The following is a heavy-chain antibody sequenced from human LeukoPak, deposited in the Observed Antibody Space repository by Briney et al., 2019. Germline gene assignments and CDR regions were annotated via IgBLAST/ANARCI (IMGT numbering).Heavy chain of an antibody. J-gene: IGHJ4*02. CDR1: GGSISSSNW. Sequence: SETLSLTCAVSGGSISSSNWWSWVRQPPGKGLEWIGEIYHSGSTNYNPSLKSRVTISVDKSKNQFSLKLSSMTAADTAVYYCARVSSGYLYYFDYWGQGTLVTVSS. CDR2: IYHSGST. CDR3: ARVSSGYLYYFDY. D-gene: IGHD3-22*01. V-gene: IGHV4-4*02.